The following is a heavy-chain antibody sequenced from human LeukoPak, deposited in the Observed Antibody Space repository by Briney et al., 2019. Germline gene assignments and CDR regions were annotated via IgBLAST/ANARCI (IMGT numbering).Heavy chain of an antibody. CDR2: ISPDGSDT. Sequence: GGSLRLSCAASGFSLSGYWMHWVRQAPGKGLVWVSRISPDGSDTTYAGSVKGRFTISRDNSKNTLYLQMNSLRDEDAAVYQCTRVQAGRSGHMDVWGRGTTVTVSS. J-gene: IGHJ6*02. CDR3: TRVQAGRSGHMDV. CDR1: GFSLSGYW. D-gene: IGHD2-8*02. V-gene: IGHV3-74*01.